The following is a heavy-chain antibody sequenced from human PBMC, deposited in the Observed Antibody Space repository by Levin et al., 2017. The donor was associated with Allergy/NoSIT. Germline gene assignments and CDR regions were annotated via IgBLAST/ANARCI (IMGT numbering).Heavy chain of an antibody. D-gene: IGHD6-13*01. J-gene: IGHJ5*02. Sequence: SQTLSLTCTVSGGSISSSSYYWGWIRQPPGKGLEWIGSIYYSGSTYYNPSLKSRVTISVDTSKNQFSLKLSSVTAADTAVYYCARVLAAAGTSWFDPWGQGTLVTVSS. CDR1: GGSISSSSYY. CDR3: ARVLAAAGTSWFDP. V-gene: IGHV4-39*07. CDR2: IYYSGST.